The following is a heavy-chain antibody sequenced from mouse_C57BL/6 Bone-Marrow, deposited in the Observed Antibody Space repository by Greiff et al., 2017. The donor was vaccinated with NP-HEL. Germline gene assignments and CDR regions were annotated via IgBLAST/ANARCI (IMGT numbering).Heavy chain of an antibody. CDR1: GFSFNTYA. CDR3: VRRGGSRPWYFDV. Sequence: EVQLVESGGGLVQPKGSLKLSCAASGFSFNTYAMNWVRQAPGKGLDWVARIRSKSNNYATYYADSVKDRFTIARDDSESMLYLQKNNLKTEDTAMYYCVRRGGSRPWYFDVWGTGTTVTV. CDR2: IRSKSNNYAT. D-gene: IGHD1-1*01. V-gene: IGHV10-1*01. J-gene: IGHJ1*03.